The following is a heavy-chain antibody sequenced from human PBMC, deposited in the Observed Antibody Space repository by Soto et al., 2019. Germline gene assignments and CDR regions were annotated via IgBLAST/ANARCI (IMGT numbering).Heavy chain of an antibody. CDR3: ARAPLEYQLLFLSLWFDP. V-gene: IGHV4-31*03. J-gene: IGHJ5*02. D-gene: IGHD2-2*01. CDR2: IYYSGST. Sequence: PSETLSLTCTVSGGSISSGGYYWSWIRQHPGKGLEWIGYIYYSGSTYYNPSLKSRVTISVDTSKNQFSLKLSSVTAADTAVYCCARAPLEYQLLFLSLWFDPWGQGTLVTVSS. CDR1: GGSISSGGYY.